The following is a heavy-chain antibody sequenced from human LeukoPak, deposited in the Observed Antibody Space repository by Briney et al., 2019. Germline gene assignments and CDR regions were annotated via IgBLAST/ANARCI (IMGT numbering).Heavy chain of an antibody. J-gene: IGHJ5*02. CDR2: IIPIFGTA. CDR3: ATSPAGYSSGGWFDP. CDR1: GYTFTSYD. D-gene: IGHD6-19*01. V-gene: IGHV1-69*05. Sequence: GASVKVSCKASGYTFTSYDISWVRQAPGQGLEWMGRIIPIFGTANYAQKFQGRVTITTDESTSTAYMELSSLRSEDTAVYYCATSPAGYSSGGWFDPWGQGTLVTVSS.